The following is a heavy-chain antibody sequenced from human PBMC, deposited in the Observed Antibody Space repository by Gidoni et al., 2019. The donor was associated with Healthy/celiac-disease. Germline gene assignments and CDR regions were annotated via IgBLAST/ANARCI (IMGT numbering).Heavy chain of an antibody. D-gene: IGHD6-19*01. J-gene: IGHJ3*02. CDR1: GGSISSYY. CDR2: IYYSGST. Sequence: QVQLQESGPGLVKPSETLSLTCTVSGGSISSYYWSWIRQPPGKGLEWIGYIYYSGSTNYNPSLKSRVTISVDTSKNQFSLKLSSVTAADTAVYYCARASSGWYEGYWAFDIWGQGTMVTVSS. V-gene: IGHV4-59*01. CDR3: ARASSGWYEGYWAFDI.